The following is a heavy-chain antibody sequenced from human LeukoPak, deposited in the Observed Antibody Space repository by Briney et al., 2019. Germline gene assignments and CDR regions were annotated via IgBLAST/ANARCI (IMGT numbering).Heavy chain of an antibody. CDR1: GFSFSNYW. V-gene: IGHV3-74*01. CDR3: ARDRLMITFGGVIARGDY. J-gene: IGHJ4*02. CDR2: INSDGSST. Sequence: GGSLRLSCAASGFSFSNYWMHWVRQAPGKGLVWVSRINSDGSSTTYADSVRGRFTISRDNAKNSLYLQMNSLRAEDTAVYYCARDRLMITFGGVIARGDYWGQGTLVTVSS. D-gene: IGHD3-16*02.